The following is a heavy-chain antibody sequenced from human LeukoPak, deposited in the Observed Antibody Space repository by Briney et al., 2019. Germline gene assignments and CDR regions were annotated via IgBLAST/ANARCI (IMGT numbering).Heavy chain of an antibody. CDR3: ARDKSSPHAFDI. V-gene: IGHV3-53*01. CDR1: GFTVSSNY. CDR2: IYSGGST. Sequence: GGSLRLSCAASGFTVSSNYMSWVRQAPGKGLEWVSIIYSGGSTYYADSVKGRFTISRDNSKNTLYLQMNSLRAEDTAVYYCARDKSSPHAFDIWGQRTMVTVSS. J-gene: IGHJ3*02.